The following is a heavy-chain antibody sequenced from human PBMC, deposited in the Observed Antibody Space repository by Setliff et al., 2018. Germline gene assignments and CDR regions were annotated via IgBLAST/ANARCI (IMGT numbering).Heavy chain of an antibody. J-gene: IGHJ5*02. Sequence: SETLSLTCTVSGGSISSYYWSWIRQPAGKGLEWIGSIYHSGSTYYNPSLKSRVTISVDTSKNQFSLKLSSVTAADTAVYYCARDKTVQRFITWGQGTLVTVSS. CDR2: IYHSGST. CDR1: GGSISSYY. CDR3: ARDKTVQRFIT. V-gene: IGHV4-4*07. D-gene: IGHD3-10*01.